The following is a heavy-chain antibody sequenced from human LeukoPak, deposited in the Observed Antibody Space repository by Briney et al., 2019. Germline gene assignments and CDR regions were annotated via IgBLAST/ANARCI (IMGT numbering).Heavy chain of an antibody. CDR2: ISAYNGNT. D-gene: IGHD2-15*01. Sequence: ASVKVSCKASGYTFTSYGISWVRQAPGQGLEWMGWISAYNGNTNYAQKLQGRVTMTTDTSTSTAYMELSSLRSEDTAVYYCARDVYCSGGSCYPYYYGMDVWGQGTTVTVSS. J-gene: IGHJ6*02. CDR1: GYTFTSYG. CDR3: ARDVYCSGGSCYPYYYGMDV. V-gene: IGHV1-18*01.